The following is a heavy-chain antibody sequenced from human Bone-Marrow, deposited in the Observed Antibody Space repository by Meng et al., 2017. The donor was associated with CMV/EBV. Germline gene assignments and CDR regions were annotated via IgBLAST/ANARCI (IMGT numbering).Heavy chain of an antibody. V-gene: IGHV3-11*01. D-gene: IGHD1-26*01. J-gene: IGHJ3*02. CDR2: ISSSGSTI. CDR3: ARVLQLVGDAFDI. CDR1: GFTFSDYY. Sequence: LSLTCAASGFTFSDYYMSWIRQAPGKGLEWVSYISSSGSTIYYADSVKGRFTISRDNAKNSLYLQMNSLRAEDTAVYYCARVLQLVGDAFDIWGQGTMVTVSS.